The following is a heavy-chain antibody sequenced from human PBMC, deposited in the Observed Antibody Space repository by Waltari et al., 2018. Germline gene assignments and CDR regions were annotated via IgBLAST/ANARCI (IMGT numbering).Heavy chain of an antibody. CDR1: GFTLSSYW. Sequence: EVQLVESGGGLVQPGGSLRLSCAASGFTLSSYWMSWVRQAPGKGLEWVANIKKDGREGYYVDSVRGRFTISRDNAKNSLYLQMNSLKNEDTAVYYCTTHGLRFLAWSWGQGTLVTVSS. CDR2: IKKDGREG. CDR3: TTHGLRFLAWS. J-gene: IGHJ4*02. D-gene: IGHD3-3*01. V-gene: IGHV3-7*03.